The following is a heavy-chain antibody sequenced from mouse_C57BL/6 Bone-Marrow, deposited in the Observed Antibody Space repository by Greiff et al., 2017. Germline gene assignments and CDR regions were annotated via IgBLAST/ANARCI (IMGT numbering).Heavy chain of an antibody. CDR2: ISSGGDYI. CDR1: GFTFSSYA. Sequence: EVKVVESGEGLVKPGGSLKLSCAASGFTFSSYAMSWVRQTPEKRLEWVAYISSGGDYIYYADTVKGRFTISRDNARNTLYLQMSSLKSEDTAMYYCTRVSYDYGLYAMDYWGQGTSVTVSS. J-gene: IGHJ4*01. CDR3: TRVSYDYGLYAMDY. D-gene: IGHD2-4*01. V-gene: IGHV5-9-1*02.